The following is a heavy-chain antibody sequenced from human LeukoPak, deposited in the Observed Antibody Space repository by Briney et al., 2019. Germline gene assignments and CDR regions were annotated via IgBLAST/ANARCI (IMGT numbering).Heavy chain of an antibody. V-gene: IGHV3-11*01. CDR3: AKDIGGYERRYVGDDAFDI. D-gene: IGHD5-12*01. J-gene: IGHJ3*02. CDR1: GFIFSDYY. CDR2: ITTSGTTI. Sequence: GGSLRLSCAASGFIFSDYYMSWIRQAPGKGLEWVSYITTSGTTIYYADSVKGRFTISRDNAKNSLYLQMNSLRAEDTALYYCAKDIGGYERRYVGDDAFDIWGQGTMVTVSS.